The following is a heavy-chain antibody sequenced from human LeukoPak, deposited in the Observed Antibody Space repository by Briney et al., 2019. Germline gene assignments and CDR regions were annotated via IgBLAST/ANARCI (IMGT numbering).Heavy chain of an antibody. D-gene: IGHD5-12*01. Sequence: GGSLRLPCAASGFTFSSYAMSWVRQAPGKGLEWVSAISGSGGSTYYADSVKGRFTISRDNSKNTLYLQMNSLRAEDTAVYYCAKDRRGLRGYDGYWGQGTLVTVSS. CDR1: GFTFSSYA. CDR3: AKDRRGLRGYDGY. CDR2: ISGSGGST. V-gene: IGHV3-23*01. J-gene: IGHJ4*02.